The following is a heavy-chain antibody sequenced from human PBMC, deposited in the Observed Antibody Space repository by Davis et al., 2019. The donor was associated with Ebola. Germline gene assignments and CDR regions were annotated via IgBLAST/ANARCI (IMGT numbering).Heavy chain of an antibody. CDR3: ARQTSDTVDYYYYGMDV. V-gene: IGHV4-59*08. Sequence: MPGGSLRLSCPVSGCSLKSSYWSWIRQPPGKGLEWIGPTYHIGSTNYNPALENRVSISVDASKNQPSLEVTSVPAADTAVYYCARQTSDTVDYYYYGMDVWGHGTTVTVSS. CDR2: TYHIGST. J-gene: IGHJ6*02. D-gene: IGHD4-11*01. CDR1: GCSLKSSY.